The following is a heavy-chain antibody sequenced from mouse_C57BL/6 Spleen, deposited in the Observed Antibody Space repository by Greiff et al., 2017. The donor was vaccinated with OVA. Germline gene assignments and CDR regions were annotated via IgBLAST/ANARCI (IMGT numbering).Heavy chain of an antibody. CDR2: ISDGGSYT. D-gene: IGHD1-1*01. J-gene: IGHJ1*03. V-gene: IGHV5-4*01. Sequence: EVQRVESGGGLVKPGGSLKLSCAASGFTFSSYAMSWVRQTPEKRLEWVATISDGGSYTYYPDTVKGRFTISRDTAKNNLYLQMSHLKSEDTAVSYWERGPSVVPAWYFGGWGTGTTVTVAS. CDR3: ERGPSVVPAWYFGG. CDR1: GFTFSSYA.